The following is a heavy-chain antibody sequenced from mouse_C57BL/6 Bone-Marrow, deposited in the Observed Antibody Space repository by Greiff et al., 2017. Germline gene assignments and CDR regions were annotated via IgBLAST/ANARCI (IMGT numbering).Heavy chain of an antibody. Sequence: VKLQQSGAELVRPGASVTLSCKASGYTFTDYEMHWVKQTPVHGLEWIGAIDPETGGTAYNQKFKGKAILTADKSSSTAYMELRSLTSEDSAVYYCTISIYCDYPFDYWGQGTTLTVSS. CDR1: GYTFTDYE. D-gene: IGHD2-4*01. V-gene: IGHV1-15*01. J-gene: IGHJ2*01. CDR2: IDPETGGT. CDR3: TISIYCDYPFDY.